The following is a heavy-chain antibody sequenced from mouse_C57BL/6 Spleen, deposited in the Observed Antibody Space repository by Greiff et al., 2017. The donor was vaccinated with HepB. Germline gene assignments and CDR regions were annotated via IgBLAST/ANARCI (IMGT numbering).Heavy chain of an antibody. Sequence: VQLQQSGAELVKPGASVKMSCKASGYTFTSYWITWVKQRPGQGLEWIGDIYPGSGSTNYNEKFKSKATLTVDTSSSTAYMQLSSLTSEDSAVYYCARAGTYYGSSPDYFDYWGQGTTLTVSS. CDR2: IYPGSGST. CDR1: GYTFTSYW. D-gene: IGHD1-1*01. V-gene: IGHV1-55*01. CDR3: ARAGTYYGSSPDYFDY. J-gene: IGHJ2*01.